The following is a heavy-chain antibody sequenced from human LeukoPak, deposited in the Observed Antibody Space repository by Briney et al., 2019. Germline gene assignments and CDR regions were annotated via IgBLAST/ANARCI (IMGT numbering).Heavy chain of an antibody. D-gene: IGHD2-2*01. V-gene: IGHV4-59*02. CDR1: GGSVSSYY. J-gene: IGHJ3*02. CDR2: IYYSGST. Sequence: NPSETLSLTCTVSGGSVSSYYWSWIRQPPGKGLEWIGYIYYSGSTNYNPSLKSRVTISVDTSKNQFSLKLSSVTAADTAVYYCARARTVVVPLDAFDIWGQGTMVTVSS. CDR3: ARARTVVVPLDAFDI.